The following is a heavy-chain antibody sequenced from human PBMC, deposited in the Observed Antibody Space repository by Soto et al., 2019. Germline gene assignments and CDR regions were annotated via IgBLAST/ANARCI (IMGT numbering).Heavy chain of an antibody. D-gene: IGHD3-10*01. CDR3: ARYQYHYGFFDRFDP. V-gene: IGHV4-39*01. J-gene: IGHJ5*02. CDR2: IYFAGNI. Sequence: SETLSLTCSVSGGSISSSDNYWGWIRQPPGKGLEWIGTIYFAGNIYYNPSLKSRVTLSIDTSKNQFSLSLGFATAADTAVYYCARYQYHYGFFDRFDPWGQGTLVTV. CDR1: GGSISSSDNY.